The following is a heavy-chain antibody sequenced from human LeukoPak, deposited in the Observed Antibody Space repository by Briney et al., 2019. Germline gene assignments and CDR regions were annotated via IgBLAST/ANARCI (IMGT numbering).Heavy chain of an antibody. D-gene: IGHD6-13*01. CDR1: GFTFSSYA. Sequence: PGGSLGLSCAASGFTFSSYAMSWVRQAPGKGLEWVSTISGSGGGTYYADSVKGRFTISRDNSKNTLYLQMNSLRAEDTAVYYCAKLQQLVLGCFDYWGQGTLVTVSS. J-gene: IGHJ4*02. CDR2: ISGSGGGT. V-gene: IGHV3-23*01. CDR3: AKLQQLVLGCFDY.